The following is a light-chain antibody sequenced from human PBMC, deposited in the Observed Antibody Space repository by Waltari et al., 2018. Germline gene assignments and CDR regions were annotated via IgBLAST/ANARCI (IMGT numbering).Light chain of an antibody. J-gene: IGLJ2*01. CDR1: TPNNGRHL. Sequence: QPVLTHPPSASGAPGPRAPIPCSGSTPNNGRHLVSWSPQPPGAAPHLLLYSTHPRPSGVPDRFSGSKSGTSASLAISGLQSEDEADYYCAAWDGSLNGPIFGGGTKLTVL. CDR3: AAWDGSLNGPI. V-gene: IGLV1-44*01. CDR2: STH.